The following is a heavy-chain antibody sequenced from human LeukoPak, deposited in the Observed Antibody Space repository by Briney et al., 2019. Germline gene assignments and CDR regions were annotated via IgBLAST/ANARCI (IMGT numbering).Heavy chain of an antibody. V-gene: IGHV5-51*01. Sequence: GESLKISCKGSGNSFTSYWVAWVRQMPGKGLEWMGIIYPGDSDSDPRYSPSFQGQVTISADKSKSTAYLEWSSLEASDTAMYYCARSSFGDSLSDFDSWGQGTLVTVSS. CDR3: ARSSFGDSLSDFDS. CDR1: GNSFTSYW. CDR2: IYPGDSDSDP. D-gene: IGHD3-10*01. J-gene: IGHJ4*01.